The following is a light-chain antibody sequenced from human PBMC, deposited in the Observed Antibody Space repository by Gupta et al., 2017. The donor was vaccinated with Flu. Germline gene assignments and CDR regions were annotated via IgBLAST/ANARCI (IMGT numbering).Light chain of an antibody. CDR2: GAS. CDR1: QSVSSSY. V-gene: IGKV3-20*01. J-gene: IGKJ4*01. Sequence: EIVLTQTPGALSLPPGERATLSCRASQSVSSSYLAWFQQKPGQAPRLLIYGASSRATGIPDRFSGSGSGTDFTLTISSPEPEDFAVYYCQHYGSSPTFGGGTKVEIK. CDR3: QHYGSSPT.